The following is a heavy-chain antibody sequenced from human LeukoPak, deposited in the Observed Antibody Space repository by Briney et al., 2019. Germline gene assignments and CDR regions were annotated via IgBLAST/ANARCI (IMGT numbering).Heavy chain of an antibody. CDR1: GFTVSSNY. D-gene: IGHD3-10*01. J-gene: IGHJ4*02. Sequence: GGSLRLSCAASGFTVSSNYMSWVRQAPGKGLEWVSAISGSGGNTYYADSVKGRFTISRDNSKNTLSLQMNSLRAEDTAVYYCAKDLALGGGSVFDYWGQGTLVTVSS. CDR3: AKDLALGGGSVFDY. V-gene: IGHV3-23*01. CDR2: ISGSGGNT.